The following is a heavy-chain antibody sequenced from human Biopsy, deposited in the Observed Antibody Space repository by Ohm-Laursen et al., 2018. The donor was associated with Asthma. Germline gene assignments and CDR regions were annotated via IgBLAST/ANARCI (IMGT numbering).Heavy chain of an antibody. CDR3: AKGEWELLEANFDY. CDR2: ISWNSGSI. V-gene: IGHV3-9*01. CDR1: GFTFDDYA. J-gene: IGHJ4*02. D-gene: IGHD1-26*01. Sequence: SLRLSCAASGFTFDDYAMIWVRQAPGKGLEWVTGISWNSGSIGYADSVKGRFTISRDNAKNSLYLQMNSLRAEDTALYYCAKGEWELLEANFDYWGQGTLVTVSS.